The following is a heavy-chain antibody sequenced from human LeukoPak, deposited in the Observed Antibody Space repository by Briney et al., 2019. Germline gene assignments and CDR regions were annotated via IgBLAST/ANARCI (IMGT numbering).Heavy chain of an antibody. J-gene: IGHJ4*02. CDR1: AFTFTRYA. V-gene: IGHV3-30-3*01. Sequence: SLTLACPVAAFTFTRYAMHWVRQAPGKGLEWVAVISYEGSNRYYADSVGGRFTISRDNSKNRLYLQMNSLRAEDTAVYYCARDKEDYGDYVAYWGQGTLVTVSS. D-gene: IGHD4-17*01. CDR2: ISYEGSNR. CDR3: ARDKEDYGDYVAY.